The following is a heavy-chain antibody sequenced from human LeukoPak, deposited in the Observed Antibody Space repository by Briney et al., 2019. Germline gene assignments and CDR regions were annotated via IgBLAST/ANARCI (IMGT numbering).Heavy chain of an antibody. D-gene: IGHD3-10*01. CDR1: GFTFSSYW. V-gene: IGHV3-7*01. CDR2: IKQDGSEK. Sequence: GGSLRLSCAASGFTFSSYWMSWVRQAPGKGLEWVANIKQDGSEKYYVDSVKGRFTISRDNAKNSLYLQMNSLRAEDTAVYYCARDRSPDGNYYGSGSYPDAFDIWGQGTMVTVSS. J-gene: IGHJ3*02. CDR3: ARDRSPDGNYYGSGSYPDAFDI.